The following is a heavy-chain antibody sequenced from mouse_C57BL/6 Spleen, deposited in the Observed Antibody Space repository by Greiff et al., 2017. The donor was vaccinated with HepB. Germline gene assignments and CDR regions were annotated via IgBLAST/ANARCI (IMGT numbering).Heavy chain of an antibody. Sequence: QVQLQQSGAELVKPGASVKLSCKASGYTFTSYWMHWVKQRPGQGLEWIGMIHPNIGSTNYNEKFKSKATLTVDKSSSTAYMQLSSLTSEDSAVYYCARHSPYAMDYWGQGTSVTVSS. CDR2: IHPNIGST. V-gene: IGHV1-64*01. CDR3: ARHSPYAMDY. J-gene: IGHJ4*01. CDR1: GYTFTSYW.